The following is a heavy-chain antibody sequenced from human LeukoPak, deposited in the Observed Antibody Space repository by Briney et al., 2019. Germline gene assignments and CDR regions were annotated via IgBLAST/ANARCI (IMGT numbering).Heavy chain of an antibody. CDR3: ARGSKMLGYNWFDP. J-gene: IGHJ5*02. Sequence: SETLSLTCAVYGGSFSGYCWNWIRQPPGKGLEWIGEISHSGSTNYIPSLKSRVTISVDTSKNQFSLKLSSVTAADTAVYYCARGSKMLGYNWFDPWGQGTLVTVSS. CDR2: ISHSGST. CDR1: GGSFSGYC. V-gene: IGHV4-34*01. D-gene: IGHD1-26*01.